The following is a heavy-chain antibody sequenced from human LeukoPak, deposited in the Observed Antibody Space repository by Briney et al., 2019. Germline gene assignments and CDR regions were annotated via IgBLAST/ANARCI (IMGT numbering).Heavy chain of an antibody. Sequence: PSETLSLTCTVSGGSISSSSYYWGWIRQPPGKGLEWIGSIYYSGSTYYNPSLKSRVTISVDTSKNQFSLKLSSVTAADTAVYYCARSSYQLLPEYYFDYWGQGTLVTVSS. CDR2: IYYSGST. CDR3: ARSSYQLLPEYYFDY. J-gene: IGHJ4*02. V-gene: IGHV4-39*01. CDR1: GGSISSSSYY. D-gene: IGHD2-2*01.